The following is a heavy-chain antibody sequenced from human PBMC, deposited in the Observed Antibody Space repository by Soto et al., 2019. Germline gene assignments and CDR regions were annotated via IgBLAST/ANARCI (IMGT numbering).Heavy chain of an antibody. J-gene: IGHJ4*02. V-gene: IGHV3-15*01. D-gene: IGHD1-1*01. CDR2: IKSEIDGGAA. CDR1: CFTFSRAW. CDR3: TTDVSGPLDDY. Sequence: VGSLRLSCVVSCFTFSRAWMTWVRQAPGKGLEWIGRIKSEIDGGAADYAAPVKGRFTISRDDSRDTMYLQMNRLTIEDTGVYYCTTDVSGPLDDYWGQGTLVTVSS.